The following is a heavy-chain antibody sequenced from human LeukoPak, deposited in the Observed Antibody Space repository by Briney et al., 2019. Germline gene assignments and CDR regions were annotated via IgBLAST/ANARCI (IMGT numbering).Heavy chain of an antibody. CDR3: AVGHYYHSSGYLFDS. CDR1: GGSFSGYY. V-gene: IGHV4-34*01. Sequence: SETLSLTCAVYGGSFSGYYWSWIRQPPGKGLEWIGEINHSGGTNYNPSLKSRVTISVDTSKNQFSLKLSSVTAADTAVYYCAVGHYYHSSGYLFDSWGQGTLVTVSS. CDR2: INHSGGT. D-gene: IGHD3-22*01. J-gene: IGHJ4*02.